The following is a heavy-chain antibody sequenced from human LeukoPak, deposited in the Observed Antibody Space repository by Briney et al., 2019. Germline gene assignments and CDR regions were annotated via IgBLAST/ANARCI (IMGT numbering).Heavy chain of an antibody. D-gene: IGHD2-8*01. CDR3: ARDWAMVYGPYSTSRGGYGY. Sequence: PGGSPRLSCAASGFTFSSYSMNWVRQAPGKGLEWVSYISSSSRTTYYADSVKGRFTISRDNAKNSLNLQMNSLRAEDTAVYYCARDWAMVYGPYSTSRGGYGYWGQGTLVTVSS. J-gene: IGHJ4*02. CDR2: ISSSSRTT. CDR1: GFTFSSYS. V-gene: IGHV3-48*04.